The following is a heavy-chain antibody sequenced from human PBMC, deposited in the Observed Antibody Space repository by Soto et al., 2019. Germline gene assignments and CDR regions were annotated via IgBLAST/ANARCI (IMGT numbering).Heavy chain of an antibody. CDR2: ILSNDEE. Sequence: SGPTLVNPTETLTLTCTVSGFSLSDADVGVAWIRQPPGKALEWLAHILSNDEEVFSSSLRTRLTISKDTSRSQVVLTMSNMEPVDTATYYCARIRGYCSGGSCYFYYSTMDVCGQGTTVTVSS. CDR1: GFSLSDADVG. CDR3: ARIRGYCSGGSCYFYYSTMDV. J-gene: IGHJ6*02. V-gene: IGHV2-26*01. D-gene: IGHD2-15*01.